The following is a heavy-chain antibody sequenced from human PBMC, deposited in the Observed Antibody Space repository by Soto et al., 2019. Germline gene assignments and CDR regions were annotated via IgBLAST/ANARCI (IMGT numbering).Heavy chain of an antibody. Sequence: GASVKVSCKVSGLPFPTSAVQWVRQARGQRPEWIGRIVFGSGNTGYAQKFQERVTITRDMSTSTAYMEMTSLRVDDTAVYYCAADKYPNNWFGPWGQGTLVTVSS. V-gene: IGHV1-58*01. CDR1: GLPFPTSA. CDR2: IVFGSGNT. J-gene: IGHJ5*02. CDR3: AADKYPNNWFGP.